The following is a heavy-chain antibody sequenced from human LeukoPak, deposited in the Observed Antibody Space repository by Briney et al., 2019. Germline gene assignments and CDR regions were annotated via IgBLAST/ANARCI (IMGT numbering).Heavy chain of an antibody. CDR2: INPNSGGT. CDR3: ASSTEYCSSTSCYEETHAFDY. J-gene: IGHJ4*02. Sequence: ASVKVSCKASGYTFTTYAISWVRQAPGQGLEWMGWINPNSGGTNYAQKFQGRVTMTRDTSISTAYMELSRLRSDDTAVYYCASSTEYCSSTSCYEETHAFDYWGQGTLVTVSS. CDR1: GYTFTTYA. D-gene: IGHD2-2*01. V-gene: IGHV1-2*02.